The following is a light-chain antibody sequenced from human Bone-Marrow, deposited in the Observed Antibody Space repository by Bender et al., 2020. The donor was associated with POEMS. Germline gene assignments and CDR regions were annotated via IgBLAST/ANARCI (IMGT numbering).Light chain of an antibody. Sequence: QSVLTQPPSASGTPGQRVTISCSGGSSNIGAHAVNWYQHLPGTAPKLLIYSSHRRPSGISNRFSGSKSGNTASLTISGLQAEDEADFYCCAYAGSGILVFGGGTKVTVV. V-gene: IGLV1-44*01. CDR1: SSNIGAHA. CDR2: SSH. CDR3: CAYAGSGILV. J-gene: IGLJ3*02.